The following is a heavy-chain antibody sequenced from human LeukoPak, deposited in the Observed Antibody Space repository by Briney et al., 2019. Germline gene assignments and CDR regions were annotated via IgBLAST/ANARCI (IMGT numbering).Heavy chain of an antibody. J-gene: IGHJ4*02. CDR3: ALLPRIQLWTNYFDY. D-gene: IGHD5-18*01. CDR2: IYYSGST. V-gene: IGHV4-39*01. Sequence: SETLSLTCTVSDGSISSSSYSWGWIRQPPGKGLEWIGSIYYSGSTYYNPSLKSRVTISVDTSKNQFSLKLSSVTAADTAVYYCALLPRIQLWTNYFDYWGQGTLVTVSS. CDR1: DGSISSSSYS.